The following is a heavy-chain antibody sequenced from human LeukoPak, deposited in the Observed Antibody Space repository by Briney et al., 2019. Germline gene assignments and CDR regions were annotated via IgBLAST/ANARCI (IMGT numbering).Heavy chain of an antibody. CDR3: ARNVDV. CDR2: IIPIFGTA. J-gene: IGHJ6*04. CDR1: GYTFIGYY. V-gene: IGHV1-69*05. Sequence: GASVKVSCKASGYTFIGYYIHWVRQAPGQGLEWMGGIIPIFGTANYAQKFQGRVTITTDESTSTAYMELSSLRSEDTAVYYCARNVDVWGKGTTVTVSS.